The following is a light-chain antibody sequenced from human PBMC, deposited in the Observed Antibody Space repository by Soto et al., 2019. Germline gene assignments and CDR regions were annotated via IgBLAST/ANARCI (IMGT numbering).Light chain of an antibody. CDR1: QSVRSN. J-gene: IGKJ4*01. V-gene: IGKV3-15*01. CDR3: QQRSNWPPLT. Sequence: EIVMTQSPATMSVSPVERATLSCRSSQSVRSNLAWYQQKPGQAPRLLIYGASTRATGIPARFSGSGSGTEFTLTVSSLQSEDFAVYYCQQRSNWPPLTFGGGTKVDIK. CDR2: GAS.